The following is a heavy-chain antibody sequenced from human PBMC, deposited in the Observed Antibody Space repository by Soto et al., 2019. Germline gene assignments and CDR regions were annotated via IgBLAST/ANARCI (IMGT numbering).Heavy chain of an antibody. CDR1: GFTFSSYG. Sequence: GGSLRLSCAASGFTFSSYGMHWVRQAPGKGLEWVAVISYDGSNKYYADSVKGRFTISRDNSKNTLYLQMNSLRAEDTAVYYCAKVGVIVATIGWRGSWFDPWGQGTLVTVSS. CDR3: AKVGVIVATIGWRGSWFDP. D-gene: IGHD5-12*01. V-gene: IGHV3-30*18. J-gene: IGHJ5*02. CDR2: ISYDGSNK.